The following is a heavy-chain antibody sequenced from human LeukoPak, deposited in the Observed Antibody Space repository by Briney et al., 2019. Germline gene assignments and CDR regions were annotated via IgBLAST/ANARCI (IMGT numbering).Heavy chain of an antibody. V-gene: IGHV3-11*04. CDR2: ISTSGRTI. J-gene: IGHJ4*02. CDR3: ATQSYFQFDY. CDR1: GFTFSDFY. Sequence: GGSLRLSCAASGFTFSDFYMSWIRQAPGKGLEWVSDISTSGRTIHYADSVKGRFTISRDNANNSLYLQMNSLRAEDTAVYYCATQSYFQFDYWGQGTQVTVSS. D-gene: IGHD2-21*01.